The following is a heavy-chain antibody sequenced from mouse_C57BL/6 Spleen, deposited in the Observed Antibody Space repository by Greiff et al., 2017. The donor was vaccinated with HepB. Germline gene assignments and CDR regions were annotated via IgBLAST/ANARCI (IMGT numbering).Heavy chain of an antibody. J-gene: IGHJ3*01. V-gene: IGHV1-26*01. CDR1: GYTFTDYY. CDR2: INPNNGGT. D-gene: IGHD1-1*01. Sequence: EVQLQQSGPELVKPGASVKISCKASGYTFTDYYMNWVKQSHGKSLEWIGDINPNNGGTSYNQKFKGKATLTVDKSSSTAYMELRSLTSGDSAVYDCARDGSRSFAYWGQGTLVTVSA. CDR3: ARDGSRSFAY.